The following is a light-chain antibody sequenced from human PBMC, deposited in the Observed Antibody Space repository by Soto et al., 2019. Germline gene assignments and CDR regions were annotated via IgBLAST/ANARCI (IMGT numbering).Light chain of an antibody. CDR3: QQYNNWPPIN. V-gene: IGKV3-15*01. CDR2: GAS. Sequence: EIVMTQSPATLSVSPGEGATLSCRASQSIDGNLAWYQQKPGQAPRLLIYGASTRATGIPARFSGSGSGTEFTLTISSLQSEDFAVYYCQQYNNWPPINFGQGTRLEIK. J-gene: IGKJ5*01. CDR1: QSIDGN.